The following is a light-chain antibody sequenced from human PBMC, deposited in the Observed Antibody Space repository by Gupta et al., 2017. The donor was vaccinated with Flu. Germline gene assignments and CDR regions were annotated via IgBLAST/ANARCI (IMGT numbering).Light chain of an antibody. Sequence: GDRVTITCRPSQDFGNYVAWYQQKPGKRPKLLIYGASTLQSGVPSRFSGSDSGPDFTLTINGLQSEDVATYYCQKDNSAPFTFGPGTKVDI. CDR2: GAS. CDR1: QDFGNY. V-gene: IGKV1-27*01. J-gene: IGKJ3*01. CDR3: QKDNSAPFT.